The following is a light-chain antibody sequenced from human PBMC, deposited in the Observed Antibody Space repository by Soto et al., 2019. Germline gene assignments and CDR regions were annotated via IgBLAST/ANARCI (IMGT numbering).Light chain of an antibody. CDR2: DVT. Sequence: QSALTQPRSVSGSTGRSVTISCTGFSNNYVSWYQQHPGKVPKVIVYDVTLRPSGVSDRFSGSRSGNTASLAISGLRAEDEADYYCCSYSGTYTEVVFGGGTKVTV. V-gene: IGLV2-11*01. CDR1: SNNY. CDR3: CSYSGTYTEVV. J-gene: IGLJ2*01.